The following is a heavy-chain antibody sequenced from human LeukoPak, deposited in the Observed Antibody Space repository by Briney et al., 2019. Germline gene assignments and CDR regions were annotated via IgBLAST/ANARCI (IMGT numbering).Heavy chain of an antibody. V-gene: IGHV3-7*01. CDR3: ARDPYYDGPSFGAFDI. CDR2: IKKDGEEK. Sequence: GGSLSLSCAASGFTISGSVMSWVRQAPGKGLEWVANIKKDGEEKVYVDSVKGRFTMSRDNAMNSLYLQMNTLRAEDTAVYYCARDPYYDGPSFGAFDIWGQGTIVTVSS. J-gene: IGHJ3*02. CDR1: GFTISGSV. D-gene: IGHD3-22*01.